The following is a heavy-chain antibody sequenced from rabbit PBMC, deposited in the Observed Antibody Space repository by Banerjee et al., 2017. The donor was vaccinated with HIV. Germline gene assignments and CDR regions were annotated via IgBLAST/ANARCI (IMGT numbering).Heavy chain of an antibody. D-gene: IGHD1-1*01. CDR2: IYGGHSGFT. V-gene: IGHV1S40*01. Sequence: QSLQESGGDLVKSGASLTLTCTASGFSFSASYYMCWVRQAPGKGLEWIGCIYGGHSGFTYYASWARGRFTVSKTSSTTVTLQMTSLTAADTATYFCARGYWTDGLHLWGPGTLVTVS. CDR3: ARGYWTDGLHL. CDR1: GFSFSASYY. J-gene: IGHJ4*01.